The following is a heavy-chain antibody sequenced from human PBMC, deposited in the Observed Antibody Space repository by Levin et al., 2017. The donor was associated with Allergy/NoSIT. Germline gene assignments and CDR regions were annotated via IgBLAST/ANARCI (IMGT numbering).Heavy chain of an antibody. Sequence: SETLSLTCTVSGGSIRSGDHYWSWIRQTPGRGLEWIGFIYYSGDTYYIPSLRSRLTMSVDTSKNQFSLRLSSVTAADTAVYYCARCALLRGVTYYFDYWGQGTLVTVSP. CDR2: IYYSGDT. CDR3: ARCALLRGVTYYFDY. J-gene: IGHJ4*02. V-gene: IGHV4-30-4*01. CDR1: GGSIRSGDHY. D-gene: IGHD3-10*01.